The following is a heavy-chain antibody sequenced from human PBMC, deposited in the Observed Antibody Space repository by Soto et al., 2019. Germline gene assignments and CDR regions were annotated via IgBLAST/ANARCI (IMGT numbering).Heavy chain of an antibody. J-gene: IGHJ4*02. CDR3: ARVNRYCSGGSCYGVDY. D-gene: IGHD2-15*01. V-gene: IGHV3-33*01. CDR2: IWYDGSNK. CDR1: GFTFSSYG. Sequence: PGGSLRLSCAASGFTFSSYGMHWVRQAPGKGLEWVAVIWYDGSNKYYADSVKGRFTISRDNSKNTLYLQMNSLRAEDTAVYYCARVNRYCSGGSCYGVDYWGQGTLVTVSS.